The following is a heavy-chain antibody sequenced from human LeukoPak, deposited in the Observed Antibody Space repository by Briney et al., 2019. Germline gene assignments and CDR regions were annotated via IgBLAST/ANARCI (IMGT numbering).Heavy chain of an antibody. Sequence: SQTLSLTCTVSGGSISSGGYYWSWIRQHPGKGLEWIGYIYYSGSTYYNPSLKSRVTISVDTSKNQFSLKLSSVTVADTAVYYCARVRGVVPAATRFDPWGQGTLVTVSS. V-gene: IGHV4-31*03. J-gene: IGHJ5*02. D-gene: IGHD2-2*01. CDR2: IYYSGST. CDR1: GGSISSGGYY. CDR3: ARVRGVVPAATRFDP.